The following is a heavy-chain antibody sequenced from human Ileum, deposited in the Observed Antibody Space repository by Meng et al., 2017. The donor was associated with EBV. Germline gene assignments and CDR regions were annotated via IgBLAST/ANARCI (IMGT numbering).Heavy chain of an antibody. V-gene: IGHV4-61*01. CDR3: VYDRFGRGGVGS. J-gene: IGHJ4*02. CDR2: TLGSNT. Sequence: GPELSKPSASPSLPLLCVGDSVSSVSYPGVVIRHPPGRGLAWIGQTLGSNTKYCPSFQSRVTFSIDTAKNQLFLKLTSVPAADKAMYFCVYDRFGRGGVGSWGQGTLVTVSS. D-gene: IGHD3/OR15-3a*01. CDR1: GDSVSSVSYP.